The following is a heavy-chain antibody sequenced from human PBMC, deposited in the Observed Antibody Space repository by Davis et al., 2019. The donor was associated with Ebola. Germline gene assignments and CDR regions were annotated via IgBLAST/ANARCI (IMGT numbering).Heavy chain of an antibody. CDR3: ARETYYYDSSGYHTAFDI. CDR2: IYSGGST. Sequence: PGGSLRLSCAASGFTVSSNYMSWVRQAPGKGLEWVSVIYSGGSTYYADSVKGRFTISRDNSKNTLYLQMNSLRAEDTAVYYCARETYYYDSSGYHTAFDIWGQGTMVTVSS. D-gene: IGHD3-22*01. CDR1: GFTVSSNY. V-gene: IGHV3-66*01. J-gene: IGHJ3*02.